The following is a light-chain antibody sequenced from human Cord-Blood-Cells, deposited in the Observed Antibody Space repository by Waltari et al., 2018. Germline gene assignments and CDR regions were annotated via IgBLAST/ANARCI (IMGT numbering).Light chain of an antibody. CDR1: SSDVGGYNY. V-gene: IGLV2-11*01. Sequence: QSALTQPASVSGSPGQSVTISCTVTSSDVGGYNYVSWYQQHPGKAPKPMIYDVSKRPSGVPDRFSGSKSGNTASLTISGLQAEDEADYYCCSYAGSYTYVFGTGTKVTVL. CDR2: DVS. CDR3: CSYAGSYTYV. J-gene: IGLJ1*01.